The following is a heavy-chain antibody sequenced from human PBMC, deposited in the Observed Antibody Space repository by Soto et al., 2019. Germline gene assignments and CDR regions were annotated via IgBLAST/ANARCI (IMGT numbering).Heavy chain of an antibody. J-gene: IGHJ6*02. V-gene: IGHV4-39*01. D-gene: IGHD2-15*01. Sequence: SETLSLTCSVSGYSVSSSDYYWAWIRQPPGKGLEWIGSMLYSGLTYYNPSLKSRVTLSGDTSKNQFSVRLNSVTASDTAVYYCAPLSVSLSGPYGIHVWGQGTTVTVSS. CDR2: MLYSGLT. CDR1: GYSVSSSDYY. CDR3: APLSVSLSGPYGIHV.